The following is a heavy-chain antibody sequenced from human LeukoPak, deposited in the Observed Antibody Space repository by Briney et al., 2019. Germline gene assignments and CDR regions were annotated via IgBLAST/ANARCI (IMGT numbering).Heavy chain of an antibody. J-gene: IGHJ4*02. V-gene: IGHV1-3*01. D-gene: IGHD5-24*01. CDR1: GYTFTSYD. CDR3: AREIDRDDYNRFFDY. Sequence: ASVKVSCKASGYTFTSYDINWMRQATGQGLEWMGWINAGNGNTKYSQKFQGRVTITRDTSASTAYMEMRSLRSEDTAVYYCAREIDRDDYNRFFDYWGQGTLATVSS. CDR2: INAGNGNT.